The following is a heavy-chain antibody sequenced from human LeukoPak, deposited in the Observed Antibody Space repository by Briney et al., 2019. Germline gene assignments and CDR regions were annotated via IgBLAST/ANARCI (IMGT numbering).Heavy chain of an antibody. CDR1: GYTFTSYD. J-gene: IGHJ4*02. V-gene: IGHV1-8*01. D-gene: IGHD5/OR15-5a*01. CDR3: ARSSTARLRSFDY. CDR2: MNPNSGNT. Sequence: GASVKVSCKASGYTFTSYDTNWVRQATGQGLEWMGWMNPNSGNTGYAQKFQGRVTMTRNTSISTAYMELSSLRSEDTAVYYCARSSTARLRSFDYWGQGTLVTVSS.